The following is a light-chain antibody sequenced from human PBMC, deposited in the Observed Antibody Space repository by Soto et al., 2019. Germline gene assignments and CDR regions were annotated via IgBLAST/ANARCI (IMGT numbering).Light chain of an antibody. J-gene: IGKJ4*01. CDR1: QSVGSS. Sequence: DILLTQSPATLSLSPGERATLSCRASQSVGSSLAWFQQKPGQAPRLIIYDASNRATGIPARFSGSGSGTDFTLTISSLEPEDFAVYYCQQRGSWPQLTFGGGTKVEI. CDR3: QQRGSWPQLT. V-gene: IGKV3-11*01. CDR2: DAS.